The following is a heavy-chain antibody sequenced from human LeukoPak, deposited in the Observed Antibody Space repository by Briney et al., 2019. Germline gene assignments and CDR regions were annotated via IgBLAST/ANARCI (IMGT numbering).Heavy chain of an antibody. V-gene: IGHV4-38-2*02. J-gene: IGHJ4*02. CDR3: ARDIDYYGSGSYYL. Sequence: SETLSLTCTVSGYSISSGYYWGWIRQPPGKGLEWIGSIYHSGSTYYNPSLKSRVTISVDTSKNQFSLKLSSVTAADTAVYYRARDIDYYGSGSYYLWGQGTLVTVSS. CDR2: IYHSGST. CDR1: GYSISSGYY. D-gene: IGHD3-10*01.